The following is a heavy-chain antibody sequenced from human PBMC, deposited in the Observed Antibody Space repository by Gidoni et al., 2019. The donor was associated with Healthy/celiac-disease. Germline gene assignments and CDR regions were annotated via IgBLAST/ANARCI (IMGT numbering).Heavy chain of an antibody. D-gene: IGHD3-10*01. CDR2: ISSSGSTI. V-gene: IGHV3-11*01. J-gene: IGHJ6*03. Sequence: QVQLVESGGGLVKPGGSLRLSCAACGFTFSDYYMSGIGQAPGKGLGWVSYISSSGSTIYYADSVKGRFTISRDNAKNSLYLQMNSLRAEDTAVYYCARDRNHAYYPYYMDVWGKGTTVTVSS. CDR3: ARDRNHAYYPYYMDV. CDR1: GFTFSDYY.